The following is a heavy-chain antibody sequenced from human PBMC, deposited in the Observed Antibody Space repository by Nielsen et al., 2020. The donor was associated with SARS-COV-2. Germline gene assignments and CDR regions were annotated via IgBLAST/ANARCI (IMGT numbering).Heavy chain of an antibody. CDR3: AKDDVVRGDAFDI. J-gene: IGHJ3*02. CDR2: ISGSGGST. Sequence: GESLKISCAASGFTFSSYAVSWVRQAPGKGLEWVSAISGSGGSTYYADSVKGRFTISRDNSKNTLYLQMHSLRVEDTALYYCAKDDVVRGDAFDIWGQGTMVTVSS. V-gene: IGHV3-23*01. CDR1: GFTFSSYA. D-gene: IGHD3-10*01.